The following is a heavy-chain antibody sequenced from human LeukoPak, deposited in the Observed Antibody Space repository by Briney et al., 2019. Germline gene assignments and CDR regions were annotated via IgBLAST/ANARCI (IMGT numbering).Heavy chain of an antibody. V-gene: IGHV3-11*01. Sequence: PGGSLGLSCAASGFTFSDYYMSWIRQAPGKGLEWVSYISSSGSTIYYADSVKGRFTISRDNAKNSLYLQMNSLRAEDTAVYYCARLGGSGSYSWFDPWGQGTLVTVSS. CDR3: ARLGGSGSYSWFDP. D-gene: IGHD3-10*01. CDR1: GFTFSDYY. CDR2: ISSSGSTI. J-gene: IGHJ5*02.